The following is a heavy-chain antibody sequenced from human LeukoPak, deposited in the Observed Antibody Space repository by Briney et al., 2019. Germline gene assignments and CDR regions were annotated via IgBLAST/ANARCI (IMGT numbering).Heavy chain of an antibody. V-gene: IGHV4-59*08. CDR2: IYYSGST. CDR3: ARGYGDFRVEGRYFHS. CDR1: GGSISSYY. Sequence: PSETLSLTCTVSGGSISSYYWSWIRQPPGKGLEWIGYIYYSGSTNYNPSLKSRVTISVDTSKNQFSLRLSSVTAADTAVYYCARGYGDFRVEGRYFHSWGQGTLVTVSS. D-gene: IGHD4-17*01. J-gene: IGHJ4*02.